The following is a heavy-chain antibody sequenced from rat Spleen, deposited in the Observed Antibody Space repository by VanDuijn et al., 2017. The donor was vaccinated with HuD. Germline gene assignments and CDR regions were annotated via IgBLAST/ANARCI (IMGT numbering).Heavy chain of an antibody. CDR1: GFNFNDYW. J-gene: IGHJ2*01. Sequence: EVQLVESGGGLVQPGRSLKLSCVASGFNFNDYWMGWVRQAPGKGLEWVSSINPDGSNTCYPDSVKGRFTISRDNAENTVYLQMNSLRSEDTATYYCAVSGYGYWGQGVMVTVSS. CDR2: INPDGSNT. CDR3: AVSGYGY. D-gene: IGHD4-3*01. V-gene: IGHV5-58*01.